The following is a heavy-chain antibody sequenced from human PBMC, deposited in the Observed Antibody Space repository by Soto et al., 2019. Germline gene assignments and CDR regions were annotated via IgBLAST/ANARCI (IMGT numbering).Heavy chain of an antibody. CDR3: ARPSGVHDYYYYGMDV. CDR1: GGTFSSYA. CDR2: IIPIFGTA. J-gene: IGHJ6*02. D-gene: IGHD3-10*01. V-gene: IGHV1-69*06. Sequence: GASVKVSCKASGGTFSSYAISWVRQAPGQGLEWMGGIIPIFGTANYAQKFQGRVTITADKSTSTAYMELSSLRSEDTAVYYCARPSGVHDYYYYGMDVWGQGTTVTVSS.